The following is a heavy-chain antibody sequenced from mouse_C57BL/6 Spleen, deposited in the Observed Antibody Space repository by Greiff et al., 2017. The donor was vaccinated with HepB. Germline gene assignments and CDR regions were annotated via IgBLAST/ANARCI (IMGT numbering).Heavy chain of an antibody. CDR2: IRNKANGYTT. D-gene: IGHD2-2*01. V-gene: IGHV7-3*01. Sequence: EVKLMESGGGLVQPGGSLSLSCAASGFTFTDYYMSWVRQPPGKALEWLGFIRNKANGYTTEYSASVKGRFTISRDNSQSILYLQMNALRAEDSATYYCASSRGLPAWFAYWGQGTLVTVSA. J-gene: IGHJ3*01. CDR1: GFTFTDYY. CDR3: ASSRGLPAWFAY.